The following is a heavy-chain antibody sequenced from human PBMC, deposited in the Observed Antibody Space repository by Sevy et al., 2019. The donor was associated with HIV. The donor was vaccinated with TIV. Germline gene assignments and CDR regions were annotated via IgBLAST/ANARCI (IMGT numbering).Heavy chain of an antibody. J-gene: IGHJ4*02. Sequence: GGSLRLSCAASGFTFSKYWMGWVRQAPGKGLEWVANIKQGAGQKYYVDSVKDRFTISRDNAKNSLYLQMNSLRAEDTAVYFCARDDGNYYFHYWGQGTLVTVSS. CDR1: GFTFSKYW. V-gene: IGHV3-7*01. CDR3: ARDDGNYYFHY. D-gene: IGHD1-7*01. CDR2: IKQGAGQK.